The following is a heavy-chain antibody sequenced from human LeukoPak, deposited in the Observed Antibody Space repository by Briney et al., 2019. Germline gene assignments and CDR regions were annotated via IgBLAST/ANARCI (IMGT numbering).Heavy chain of an antibody. Sequence: GGSLRLSCAASGFTFSSYNMNWVRQAPGKGLEWVSYISDSSSTTYYADSVKGRFSVSRDNSKNTLYLQVNSLRAEDTAVYYCAKGPAPYCSGGTCYSPYWYFDLWGRGTLVTVSS. CDR1: GFTFSSYN. CDR3: AKGPAPYCSGGTCYSPYWYFDL. CDR2: ISDSSSTT. V-gene: IGHV3-48*01. D-gene: IGHD2-15*01. J-gene: IGHJ2*01.